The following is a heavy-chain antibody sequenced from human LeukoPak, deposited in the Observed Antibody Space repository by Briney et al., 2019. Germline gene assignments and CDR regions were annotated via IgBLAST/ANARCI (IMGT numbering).Heavy chain of an antibody. CDR3: AKDRGESGWYRSEDWLDP. D-gene: IGHD6-19*01. J-gene: IGHJ5*02. CDR2: ISGSGGST. Sequence: GGSLRLSCAASGFTFSSYAMSWVRQAPGKGLEWVSAISGSGGSTYYADSVKGRFTISRDNSKNTLYLQMNSLRAEDTAVYYCAKDRGESGWYRSEDWLDPWGQGTLVTVSS. CDR1: GFTFSSYA. V-gene: IGHV3-23*01.